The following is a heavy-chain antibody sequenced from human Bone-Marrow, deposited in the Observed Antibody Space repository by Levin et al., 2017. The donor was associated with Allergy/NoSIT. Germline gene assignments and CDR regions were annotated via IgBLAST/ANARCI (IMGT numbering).Heavy chain of an antibody. CDR1: GFTFSTYA. V-gene: IGHV3-30-3*01. CDR3: VSSIAVFESRGD. J-gene: IGHJ4*02. Sequence: PGGSLRLSCAASGFTFSTYAMHWVRQAPGKGLEWVAVISFDGSSKYYLDSVKGRFTISRDNSKNALFLQMNSLRAEDTAVYYCVSSIAVFESRGDWGQGTLVIVSS. D-gene: IGHD3-22*01. CDR2: ISFDGSSK.